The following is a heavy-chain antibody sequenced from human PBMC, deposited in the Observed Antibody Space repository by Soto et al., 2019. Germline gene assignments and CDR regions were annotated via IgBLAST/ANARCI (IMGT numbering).Heavy chain of an antibody. J-gene: IGHJ6*03. D-gene: IGHD5-12*01. CDR2: IIPILGIA. CDR1: GGTFSSYT. V-gene: IGHV1-69*04. CDR3: ARDRHSGYDTVYYYYYMDV. Sequence: ASVKVSCKASGGTFSSYTISWVRQAPGQGLEWMGRIIPILGIANYAQKFQGRVTITADKSTSTAYMELSSLRSEDTAVYYCARDRHSGYDTVYYYYYMDVWGKGTTVTVSS.